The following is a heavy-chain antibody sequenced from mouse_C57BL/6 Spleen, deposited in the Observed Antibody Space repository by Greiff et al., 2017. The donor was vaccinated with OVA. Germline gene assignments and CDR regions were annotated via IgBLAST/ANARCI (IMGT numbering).Heavy chain of an antibody. CDR3: ASEGTGPFAY. D-gene: IGHD4-1*01. CDR1: GYTFTSYW. V-gene: IGHV1-64*01. CDR2: IHPNSGST. J-gene: IGHJ3*01. Sequence: QVHVKQPGAELVKPGASVKLSCKASGYTFTSYWMHWVKQRPGQGLEWIGMIHPNSGSTNYNEKFKSKATLTVDKSSSTAYMQLSSLTSEDSAVYYCASEGTGPFAYWGQGTLVTVSA.